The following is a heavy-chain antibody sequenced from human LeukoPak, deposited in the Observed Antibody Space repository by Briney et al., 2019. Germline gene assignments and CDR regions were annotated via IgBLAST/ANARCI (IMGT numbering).Heavy chain of an antibody. J-gene: IGHJ4*02. CDR3: ARDPLLWELPSDY. D-gene: IGHD1-26*01. CDR2: INNDGSDT. V-gene: IGHV3-74*03. Sequence: GGSLRLSCAASGFTFSTFWMHWVRQAPGKGLMWVSQINNDGSDTEYADSVKGRFTISRDNAKNTVYLQMNSLRAEDTAVYYCARDPLLWELPSDYWGQGTLVTVSS. CDR1: GFTFSTFW.